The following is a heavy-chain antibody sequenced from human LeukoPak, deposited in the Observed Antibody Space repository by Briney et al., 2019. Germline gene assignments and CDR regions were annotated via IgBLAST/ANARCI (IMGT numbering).Heavy chain of an antibody. D-gene: IGHD1-26*01. CDR3: ASNSGSYSDPLYFDY. CDR1: DGSISSNY. V-gene: IGHV4-59*01. CDR2: IYYSGST. J-gene: IGHJ4*02. Sequence: SEPLSLTGTVSDGSISSNYWSWFRQPPGKGLEWFGYIYYSGSTNYNPSLKSRGTISVDTYKIQFSLKLSSVTAADTAVYYFASNSGSYSDPLYFDYWGQGTLVTVSS.